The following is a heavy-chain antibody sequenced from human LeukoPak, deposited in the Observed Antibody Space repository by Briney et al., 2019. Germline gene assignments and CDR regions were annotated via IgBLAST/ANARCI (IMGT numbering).Heavy chain of an antibody. CDR1: GGSFSDYY. CDR2: INHGGDT. J-gene: IGHJ3*02. Sequence: SETLSLTCAVSGGSFSDYYWSWIRQPPGKGLEWIEEINHGGDTNYNSSLQSRVTLSVDTSRNQFSLILSSVTAADTAIYYCASNKYPVQAFDIWGQGTMVTVSS. D-gene: IGHD1/OR15-1a*01. CDR3: ASNKYPVQAFDI. V-gene: IGHV4-34*01.